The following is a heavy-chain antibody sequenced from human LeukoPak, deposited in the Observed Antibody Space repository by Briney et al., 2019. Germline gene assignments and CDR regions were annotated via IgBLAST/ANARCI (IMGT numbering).Heavy chain of an antibody. D-gene: IGHD2-2*01. CDR3: AKEEEDILGVVVPAALGY. CDR1: GFTFSSYG. CDR2: ISGSGGST. Sequence: GGSLRLSCAASGFTFSSYGMSWVRQAPGKGLEWVSVISGSGGSTDYADSVKGRFTISRDNSKNTLYLQMNSLRAEDTAVYYCAKEEEDILGVVVPAALGYWGQGTLVTVSS. J-gene: IGHJ4*02. V-gene: IGHV3-23*01.